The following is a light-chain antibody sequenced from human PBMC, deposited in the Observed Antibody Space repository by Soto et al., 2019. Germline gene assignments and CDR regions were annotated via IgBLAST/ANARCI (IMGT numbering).Light chain of an antibody. J-gene: IGLJ2*01. CDR2: DTS. CDR1: TGAVTSGHY. V-gene: IGLV7-46*01. Sequence: QTVVTQEPSLTVSPGGTGTLTCGSSTGAVTSGHYPYWFQQKPGQAPRTLIYDTSNKHSWTPARFSGSLLGGKAALTLSGAQPEYEAEYYCFLVDSGGVVFGGATKLTVL. CDR3: FLVDSGGVV.